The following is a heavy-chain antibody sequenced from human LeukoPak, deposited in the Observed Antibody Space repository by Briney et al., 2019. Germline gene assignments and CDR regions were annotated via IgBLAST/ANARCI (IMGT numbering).Heavy chain of an antibody. CDR2: ISYDGSNK. CDR1: GFTFSSYA. CDR3: ARDLDSSGFDY. Sequence: PGGSLRLSCAASGFTFSSYAMHWVRQAPGKGREWVAVISYDGSNKYYADSVKGRFTISRDNSKNTLYLQMNSLRAEDTAVYYCARDLDSSGFDYWGQGTLVTVSS. J-gene: IGHJ4*02. D-gene: IGHD3-22*01. V-gene: IGHV3-30-3*01.